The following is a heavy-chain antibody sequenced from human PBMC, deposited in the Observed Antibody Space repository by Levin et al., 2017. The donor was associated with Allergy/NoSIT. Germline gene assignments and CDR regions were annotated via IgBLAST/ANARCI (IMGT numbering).Heavy chain of an antibody. CDR3: ARDGGHVDTAMAYYYYYGMDG. V-gene: IGHV1-2*02. CDR2: INPNSGGT. CDR1: GYTFTGYY. J-gene: IGHJ6*02. Sequence: ASVKVSCKASGYTFTGYYMHWVRQAPGQGLEWMGWINPNSGGTNYAQKFQGRVTMTRDTSISTAYMELSRLRSDDTAVYYCARDGGHVDTAMAYYYYYGMDGWGQGTTVTVSS. D-gene: IGHD5-18*01.